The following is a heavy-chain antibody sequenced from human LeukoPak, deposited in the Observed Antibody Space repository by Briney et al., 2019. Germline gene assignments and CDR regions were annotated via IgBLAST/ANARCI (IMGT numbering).Heavy chain of an antibody. Sequence: PGGSLRLSCAASGFIVSGNYMSWVRQAPGKGLEWVSVIYSGGSTYYADSVKGRSTISRDNSKNTLYLQMNSLRAEDTAVYYCAAHSSSKTRFDYWGQGTLVTVSS. D-gene: IGHD6-6*01. J-gene: IGHJ4*02. CDR1: GFIVSGNY. V-gene: IGHV3-66*01. CDR2: IYSGGST. CDR3: AAHSSSKTRFDY.